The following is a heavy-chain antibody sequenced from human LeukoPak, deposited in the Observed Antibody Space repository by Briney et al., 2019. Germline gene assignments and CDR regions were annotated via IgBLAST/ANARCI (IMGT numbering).Heavy chain of an antibody. Sequence: ASVKVSCKASGYTFTCYDINWVRQATGQGLEWMGWMNPNSGNTGYAQKFQGRVTMTRNTSISTAYMELSSLRSEDTAVYYCAGVRRPRYYYYYMDVWGKGTTVTISS. CDR3: AGVRRPRYYYYYMDV. CDR2: MNPNSGNT. D-gene: IGHD3-10*01. J-gene: IGHJ6*03. V-gene: IGHV1-8*01. CDR1: GYTFTCYD.